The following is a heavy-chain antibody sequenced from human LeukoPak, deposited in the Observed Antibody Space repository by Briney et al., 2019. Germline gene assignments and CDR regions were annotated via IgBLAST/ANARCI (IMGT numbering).Heavy chain of an antibody. Sequence: SQTLSLTCTVSGGSISSGSYYWSWIRQPAGKGLEWIGRIYTSGSTNYNPSLKSRVTISVDTSKNQFSLKLSSVTAADTAVYYCARRVRYFISGYNWFDPWGQGTLVTVSS. J-gene: IGHJ5*02. CDR3: ARRVRYFISGYNWFDP. CDR1: GGSISSGSYY. CDR2: IYTSGST. D-gene: IGHD3-9*01. V-gene: IGHV4-61*02.